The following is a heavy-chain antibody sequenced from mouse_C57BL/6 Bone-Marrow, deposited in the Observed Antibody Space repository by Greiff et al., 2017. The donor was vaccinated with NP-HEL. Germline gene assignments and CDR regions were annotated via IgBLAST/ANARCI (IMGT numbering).Heavy chain of an antibody. CDR3: ARERAITTVFDY. CDR1: GYTFTSYW. D-gene: IGHD1-1*01. CDR2: IHPNSGST. Sequence: VQLQQPGAELVKPGASVKLSCKASGYTFTSYWMHWVKQRPGQGLEWIGMIHPNSGSTNYNEKFKSKATLTVDKSSSTAYMQLSSLTSEDSAVYYCARERAITTVFDYWGQGTTLTVSS. J-gene: IGHJ2*01. V-gene: IGHV1-64*01.